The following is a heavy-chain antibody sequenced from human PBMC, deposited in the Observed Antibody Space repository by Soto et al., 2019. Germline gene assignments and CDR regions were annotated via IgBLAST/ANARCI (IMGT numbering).Heavy chain of an antibody. CDR3: ARTDGRY. J-gene: IGHJ4*02. V-gene: IGHV4-61*01. Sequence: SETLSLTCTVSGCSVNSGSYYWSWIRQPPGKGLEWIGYIYYSGSTNYNPSLKSRVTISVDTSKNQFSLKLSSVTAADTAVYYCARTDGRYWGQGTVVTVSS. CDR1: GCSVNSGSYY. CDR2: IYYSGST.